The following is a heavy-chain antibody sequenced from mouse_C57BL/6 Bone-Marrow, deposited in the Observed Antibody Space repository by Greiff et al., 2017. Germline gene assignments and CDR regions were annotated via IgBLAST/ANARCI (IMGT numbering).Heavy chain of an antibody. CDR1: DSEVFPIAY. D-gene: IGHD1-1*01. CDR3: ARPSNITTVVPFAY. CDR2: ILPSIGRT. Sequence: QVQLQQSGSELRSPGSSVKLSCKDSDSEVFPIAYMSWVRQKPGHGFEWIGGILPSIGRTIYGEKFEDKATLDADTLSNTAYLELNSLTSEDSAIYYCARPSNITTVVPFAYWGQGTLVTVSA. J-gene: IGHJ3*01. V-gene: IGHV15-2*01.